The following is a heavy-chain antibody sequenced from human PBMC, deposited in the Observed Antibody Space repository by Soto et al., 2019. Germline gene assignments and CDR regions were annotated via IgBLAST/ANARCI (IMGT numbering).Heavy chain of an antibody. CDR3: ARDPTQNIGIVTGYYTILDY. CDR2: ISGSGGST. V-gene: IGHV3-23*01. D-gene: IGHD3-9*01. Sequence: GGSLRLSCAASGFTFSRYAMSWVRQAPGKGLEWVSAISGSGGSTYYADSVKGRFTISRDNSKNTLYLQMNSLRAEDTAVYYCARDPTQNIGIVTGYYTILDYWGQGTLVTAPQ. CDR1: GFTFSRYA. J-gene: IGHJ4*02.